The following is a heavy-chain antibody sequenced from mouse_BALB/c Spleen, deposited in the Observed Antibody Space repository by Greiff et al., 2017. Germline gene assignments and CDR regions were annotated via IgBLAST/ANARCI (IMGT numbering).Heavy chain of an antibody. D-gene: IGHD1-1*01. Sequence: EVKLMESGGGLVKPGGSLKLSCAASGFTFSSYAMSWVRQTPEKRLEWVASISSGGSTYYPDSVKGRFTISRDNARNILYLQMSSLRSEDTAMYYCAREGITTVVARYAMDYWGQGTSVTVSS. V-gene: IGHV5-6-5*01. CDR1: GFTFSSYA. J-gene: IGHJ4*01. CDR2: ISSGGST. CDR3: AREGITTVVARYAMDY.